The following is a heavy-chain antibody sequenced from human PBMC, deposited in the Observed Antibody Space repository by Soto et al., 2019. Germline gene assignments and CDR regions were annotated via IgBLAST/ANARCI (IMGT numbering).Heavy chain of an antibody. Sequence: ASVKVSCKASGYTFTSYGISWVRQAPGQGLEWMGWISAYNGNTNYGRKLQGRVTMTTDTSTSTAYMELRSLRSDDTAVYYCARAAGSDKGVDFLPGEKYFDYWGQGTLVTVSS. CDR2: ISAYNGNT. CDR3: ARAAGSDKGVDFLPGEKYFDY. D-gene: IGHD2-15*01. J-gene: IGHJ4*02. CDR1: GYTFTSYG. V-gene: IGHV1-18*01.